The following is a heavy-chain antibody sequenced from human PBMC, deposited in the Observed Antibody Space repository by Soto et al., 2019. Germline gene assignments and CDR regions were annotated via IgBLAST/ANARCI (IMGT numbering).Heavy chain of an antibody. D-gene: IGHD2-2*01. V-gene: IGHV3-30*03. J-gene: IGHJ6*02. CDR2: ISYDGSNK. CDR1: GFTFSSYG. CDR3: AREVKCSSTSCYEGGENYYGMDV. Sequence: GGSLRRSCAASGFTFSSYGMHWVRQAPGKGLEWVAVISYDGSNKYYADSVKGRFTISRDNSKNTLYLQMNSLRAEDTAVYYCAREVKCSSTSCYEGGENYYGMDVWGQGTTVTVSS.